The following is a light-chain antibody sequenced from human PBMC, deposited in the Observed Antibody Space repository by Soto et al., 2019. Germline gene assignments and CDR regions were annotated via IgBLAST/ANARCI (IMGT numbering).Light chain of an antibody. J-gene: IGKJ5*01. CDR2: KAS. CDR1: QSISTW. V-gene: IGKV1-5*03. CDR3: QQFNSYPIT. Sequence: DIQMTQSPSTLSASVGDRVTITCRASQSISTWLAWYQQEPGKAPKLLIHKASSLQSGVPSRFSGSGSGTEFTLTISGLQPDDFATYYCQQFNSYPITFGQGTRLEIK.